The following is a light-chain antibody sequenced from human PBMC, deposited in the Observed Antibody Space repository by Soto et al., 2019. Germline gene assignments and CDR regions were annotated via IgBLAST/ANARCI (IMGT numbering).Light chain of an antibody. CDR1: QSVGSN. J-gene: IGKJ4*01. CDR2: DAS. Sequence: EVMMTQSPATLSVSPGERATLSCRASQSVGSNLAWYQQKPGQAPRLLIYDASTRASGIPARFSGSGSGTEVTLTISSLQSEDFAMYYCQQSKNWPPLTFGGGTKVDIK. CDR3: QQSKNWPPLT. V-gene: IGKV3-15*01.